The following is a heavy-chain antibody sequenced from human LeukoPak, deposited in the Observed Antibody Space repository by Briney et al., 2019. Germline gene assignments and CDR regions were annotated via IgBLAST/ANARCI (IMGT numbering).Heavy chain of an antibody. CDR2: ISVSGGST. V-gene: IGHV3-23*01. D-gene: IGHD3-22*01. Sequence: GSLRLSCAASGFTFSSYAVSWVRQAPGKGLEWVSGISVSGGSTAYADSVKGRFTISRDNPRNTLHMQMNSLRAEDTALYYCAIMHPYYDGNGYWVQWGQGTLVTVSS. CDR1: GFTFSSYA. CDR3: AIMHPYYDGNGYWVQ. J-gene: IGHJ4*02.